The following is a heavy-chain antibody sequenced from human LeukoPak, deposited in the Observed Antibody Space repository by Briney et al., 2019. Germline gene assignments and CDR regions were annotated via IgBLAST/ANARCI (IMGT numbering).Heavy chain of an antibody. CDR1: GGTFSSYA. J-gene: IGHJ4*02. CDR3: ATSGYSYGYPFDY. D-gene: IGHD5-18*01. CDR2: IIPILGIA. Sequence: ASVKVSCKASGGTFSSYAISWVRQAPGQGLEWMGRIIPILGIANYAQKFQGRVTITADKSTSTAYMELSSLRSEDTAVYYCATSGYSYGYPFDYWGQGTLVTVSS. V-gene: IGHV1-69*04.